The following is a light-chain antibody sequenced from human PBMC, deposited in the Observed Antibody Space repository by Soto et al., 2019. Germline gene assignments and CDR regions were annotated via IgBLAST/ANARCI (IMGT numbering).Light chain of an antibody. Sequence: DIPMTQSPSTLSASVGDRVTITCRASQGISSWLAWYQQKPGQAPNVLMYDVSTLQSGVPSRFSGSGSGTEFTLTISSLQPDDFATYYCQQYITYPYTFGQGTKLEIK. V-gene: IGKV1-5*01. CDR3: QQYITYPYT. CDR1: QGISSW. CDR2: DVS. J-gene: IGKJ2*01.